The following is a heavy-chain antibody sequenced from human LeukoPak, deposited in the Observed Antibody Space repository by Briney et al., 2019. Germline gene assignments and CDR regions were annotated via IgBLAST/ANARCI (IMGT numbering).Heavy chain of an antibody. CDR3: ARHGYCSGGSCYRPYGMDV. CDR2: IYYSGST. V-gene: IGHV4-30-4*01. CDR1: GGSISSGDYY. J-gene: IGHJ6*02. D-gene: IGHD2-15*01. Sequence: SQTLSLTCTASGGSISSGDYYWSWIRQPPGKGLEWIGYIYYSGSTYYNPSLKSRVTISVDTSKNQFSLKLSSVTAADTAVYYCARHGYCSGGSCYRPYGMDVWGQGTTVTVSS.